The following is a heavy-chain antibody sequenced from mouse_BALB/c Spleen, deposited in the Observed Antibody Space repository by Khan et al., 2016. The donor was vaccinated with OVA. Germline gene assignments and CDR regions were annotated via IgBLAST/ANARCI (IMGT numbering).Heavy chain of an antibody. J-gene: IGHJ3*01. Sequence: EVMLVESGGDLVKPGGSLKLSCAASGFTFSSYSMSWVRQTPDKRLEWVATISSDGDYTYFPDSVKGRFTISRDNAKNTLNLQMSSLKSEDTSLYYWASHLTGSFAYWGQGTLVTVSA. CDR1: GFTFSSYS. CDR3: ASHLTGSFAY. CDR2: ISSDGDYT. V-gene: IGHV5-6*01. D-gene: IGHD4-1*01.